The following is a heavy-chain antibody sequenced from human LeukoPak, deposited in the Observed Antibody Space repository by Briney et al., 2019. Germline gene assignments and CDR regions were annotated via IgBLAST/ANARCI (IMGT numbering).Heavy chain of an antibody. D-gene: IGHD6-19*01. J-gene: IGHJ4*02. CDR2: XNPSGGST. Sequence: ASVKVSCKASGYTFNNHYMYWVRQAPGQGLEWMGXXNPSGGSTSYAXKFXGXVTMTRDTSTRTVYMEVNSLRSEDTAVYYCARQGTYSSAIGMGYWGQGTLVTVSS. V-gene: IGHV1-46*02. CDR1: GYTFNNHY. CDR3: ARQGTYSSAIGMGY.